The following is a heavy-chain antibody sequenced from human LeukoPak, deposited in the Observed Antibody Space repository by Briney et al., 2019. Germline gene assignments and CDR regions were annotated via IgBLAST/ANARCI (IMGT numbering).Heavy chain of an antibody. V-gene: IGHV4-30-4*01. CDR2: MYYSGST. J-gene: IGHJ5*02. D-gene: IGHD3-22*01. Sequence: SETLSLTCTVSGGSITSGDYYWSWIRQPPGKGLEWIAYMYYSGSTYYNPSLKSRVSMSADTSKNQFSLKLSSVTAADTAVYYCARPYYYDSRIDPWGQGTLVTVSS. CDR1: GGSITSGDYY. CDR3: ARPYYYDSRIDP.